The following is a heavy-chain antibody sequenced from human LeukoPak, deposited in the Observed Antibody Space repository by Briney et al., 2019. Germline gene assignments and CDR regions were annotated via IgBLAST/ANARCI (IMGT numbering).Heavy chain of an antibody. Sequence: GRSLRLSCAASGFTFSSYAMHWVRQAPGKGLEWVAVISYDGSNKYYADSVKGRFTISRDNSKNTLYLQMNSLRAEDTAVYYCARDLVADNFDYWGQGTLVTVSS. CDR3: ARDLVADNFDY. CDR2: ISYDGSNK. D-gene: IGHD5-12*01. CDR1: GFTFSSYA. J-gene: IGHJ4*02. V-gene: IGHV3-30-3*01.